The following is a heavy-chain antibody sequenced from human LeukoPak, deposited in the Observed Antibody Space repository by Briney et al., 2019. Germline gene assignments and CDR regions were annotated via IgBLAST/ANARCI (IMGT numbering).Heavy chain of an antibody. V-gene: IGHV4-39*07. CDR1: GGSISSYY. D-gene: IGHD6-19*01. CDR2: IHSSGNT. Sequence: PSETLSLTCTVSGGSISSYYWGWIRQPPGKRLEWVGSIHSSGNTYSNPTLKSRLTISVDTSKNQFSLNLTSVTAADTAVYYCARGKAVAVPDYWGQGTLVTVSS. CDR3: ARGKAVAVPDY. J-gene: IGHJ4*02.